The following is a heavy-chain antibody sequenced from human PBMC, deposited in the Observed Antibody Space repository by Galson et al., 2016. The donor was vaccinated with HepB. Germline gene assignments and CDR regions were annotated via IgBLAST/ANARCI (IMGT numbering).Heavy chain of an antibody. CDR1: GYTFTSSG. V-gene: IGHV1-18*01. Sequence: SVKVSCKASGYTFTSSGISWVRQAPGQGLEWMGWISGYNGHIQYAQKFQDRVTVTADTSTSTAYMELRSLNFDDTAIYYFVRDYSYMPDCWGRGTLVTVSS. D-gene: IGHD2-15*01. CDR2: ISGYNGHI. CDR3: VRDYSYMPDC. J-gene: IGHJ4*02.